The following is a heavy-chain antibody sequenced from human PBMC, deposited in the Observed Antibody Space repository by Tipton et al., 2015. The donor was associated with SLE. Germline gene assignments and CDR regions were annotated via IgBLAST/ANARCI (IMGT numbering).Heavy chain of an antibody. V-gene: IGHV3-53*04. J-gene: IGHJ4*02. CDR1: GFTVSSNY. CDR3: AIRVSSGYYSFDY. Sequence: SLRLSCAASGFTVSSNYMSWVRQAPGKGLEWVSVIYSGGSTYYADSVKGRFTISRHNSKNTLYLQMNSLRAEDTAVYYCAIRVSSGYYSFDYWGQGTLVTVSS. D-gene: IGHD3-22*01. CDR2: IYSGGST.